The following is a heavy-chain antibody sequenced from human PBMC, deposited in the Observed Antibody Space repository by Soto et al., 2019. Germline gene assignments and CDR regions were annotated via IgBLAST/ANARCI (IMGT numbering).Heavy chain of an antibody. J-gene: IGHJ5*02. CDR2: IYYSGST. V-gene: IGHV4-59*01. CDR3: ARGDGVGKWFDP. CDR1: GGSISSYY. D-gene: IGHD3-10*01. Sequence: SETLSLTCTVSGGSISSYYWSWIRQPPGKGLEWIGYIYYSGSTNYNPSLKSRVTISVDTSKNQFSLKLSSVTAADTAVYYCARGDGVGKWFDPWGQGTLVTVSS.